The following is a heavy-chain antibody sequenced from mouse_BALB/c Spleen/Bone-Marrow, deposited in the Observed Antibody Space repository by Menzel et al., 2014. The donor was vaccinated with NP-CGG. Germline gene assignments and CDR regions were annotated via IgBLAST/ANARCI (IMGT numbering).Heavy chain of an antibody. CDR2: IFRGGGAT. V-gene: IGHV1-9*01. CDR3: AKGCHVMDY. CDR1: GYSFSGYW. J-gene: IGHJ4*01. Sequence: QVQLQQSGAELVKTGASVMISCKASGYSFSGYWMQWVKQSHGNGLEWIGDIFRGGGATNYNENFKGKATFTVDTSSNTAYMQLSSLTSEDSGVNYGAKGCHVMDYWGQGTSVTVSS.